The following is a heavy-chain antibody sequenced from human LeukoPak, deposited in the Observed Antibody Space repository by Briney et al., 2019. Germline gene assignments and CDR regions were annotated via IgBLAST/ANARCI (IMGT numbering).Heavy chain of an antibody. J-gene: IGHJ5*02. CDR2: ISYDGSNK. Sequence: PGGSLRLSCAASGFTFSSYAMHWVRQAPGKGLEWVAVISYDGSNKYYADSVKGRFTISRDNSKNMLYLQMNSLRAEDTAVYYCAREPAYYDILTGYNYNWFDPWGQGTLVTVSS. D-gene: IGHD3-9*01. CDR3: AREPAYYDILTGYNYNWFDP. V-gene: IGHV3-30*01. CDR1: GFTFSSYA.